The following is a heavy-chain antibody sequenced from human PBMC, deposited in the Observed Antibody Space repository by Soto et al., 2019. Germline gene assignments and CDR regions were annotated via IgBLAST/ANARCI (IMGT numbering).Heavy chain of an antibody. CDR1: GFTFSSYA. Sequence: LRLSCAASGFTFSSYAMSWVRQAPGKGLEWVSAISGSGGSTYYADSVKGRFTISRDNSKNTLYLQMNSLRAEDTAVYYCAGGGSDYYDSSGYPFDYWGQGTLVTVSS. CDR3: AGGGSDYYDSSGYPFDY. V-gene: IGHV3-23*01. J-gene: IGHJ4*02. D-gene: IGHD3-22*01. CDR2: ISGSGGST.